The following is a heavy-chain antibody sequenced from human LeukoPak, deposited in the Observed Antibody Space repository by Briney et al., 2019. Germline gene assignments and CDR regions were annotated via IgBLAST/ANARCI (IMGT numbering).Heavy chain of an antibody. CDR1: GGSISSHH. D-gene: IGHD6-6*01. V-gene: IGHV4-59*07. J-gene: IGHJ6*03. Sequence: SDTLSLTCTVSGGSISSHHWNWIRQSPGKGLEWIGYYSGGMTNYNPSFKGRVTISVDTSKNQFSVKLSSVTAADTAVYYCAMAALTSSSSKNAVYYYYYMDVWGKGTTVTVSS. CDR2: YSGGMT. CDR3: AMAALTSSSSKNAVYYYYYMDV.